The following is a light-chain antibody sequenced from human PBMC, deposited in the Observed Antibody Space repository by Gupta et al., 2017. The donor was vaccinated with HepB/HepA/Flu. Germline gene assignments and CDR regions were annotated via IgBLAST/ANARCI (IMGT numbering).Light chain of an antibody. J-gene: IGLJ2*01. V-gene: IGLV8-61*01. Sequence: QPVVTQAPSFSVSPGGTVTLTCCLNSGSVSTTYYPSWFQQTPGQAPRTIIYRTNTRSAGVPDRFSGSIRGNKAALTITGAQEDEESDYYCARDMGSGIYIFGGGTKLTVL. CDR2: RTN. CDR1: SGSVSTTYY. CDR3: ARDMGSGIYI.